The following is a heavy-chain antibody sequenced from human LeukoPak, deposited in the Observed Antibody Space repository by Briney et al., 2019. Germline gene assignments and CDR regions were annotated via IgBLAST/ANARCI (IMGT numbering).Heavy chain of an antibody. J-gene: IGHJ4*02. CDR3: ARDTARGIVDY. D-gene: IGHD3-10*01. Sequence: PSETLSLTCTVSGGSISSSSYYWGWIRQPPGKGLEWIGSIYYSGSTYYNPSLKSRVTISVDTSKNQFSLKLSSVTAADTAVYYCARDTARGIVDYWGQGTLVTVSS. CDR1: GGSISSSSYY. V-gene: IGHV4-39*07. CDR2: IYYSGST.